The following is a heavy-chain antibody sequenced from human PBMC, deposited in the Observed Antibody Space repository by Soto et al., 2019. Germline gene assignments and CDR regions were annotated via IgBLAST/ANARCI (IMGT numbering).Heavy chain of an antibody. CDR2: INHSGST. Sequence: PSLTCAVYGGSFSGYYWSWIRQPPGKGLEWIGEINHSGSTNYNPSLKSRVTISVDTSKNQFSLKLSSVTAADTAVYYCARGKLSDYVWGSYRYHFDYWGQGTVVTVYS. CDR1: GGSFSGYY. V-gene: IGHV4-34*01. D-gene: IGHD3-16*02. CDR3: ARGKLSDYVWGSYRYHFDY. J-gene: IGHJ4*02.